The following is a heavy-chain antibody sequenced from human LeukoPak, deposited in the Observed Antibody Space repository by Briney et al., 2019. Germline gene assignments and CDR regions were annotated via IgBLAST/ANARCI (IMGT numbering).Heavy chain of an antibody. CDR3: ARAYRRYSSSWHFDY. V-gene: IGHV6-1*01. Sequence: SETLSLTCTVSGGSISSYYWNWIRQSPSRGLEWLGRTYYRSKWYNDYAVSVKSRITINPDTSKNQFSLQLNSVTPEDTAVYYCARAYRRYSSSWHFDYWGQGTLVTVSS. CDR2: TYYRSKWYN. D-gene: IGHD6-13*01. J-gene: IGHJ4*02. CDR1: GGSISSYY.